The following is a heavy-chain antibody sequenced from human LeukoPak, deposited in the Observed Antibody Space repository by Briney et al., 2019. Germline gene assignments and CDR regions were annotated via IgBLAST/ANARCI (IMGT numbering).Heavy chain of an antibody. V-gene: IGHV1-18*01. CDR3: ARHPDDYGDYIGWFDP. CDR1: GYTFTSYG. Sequence: ASVKVSCKASGYTFTSYGISWVRQAPGQGLEWMGWISAYNGNTNYAQKLQGRVTMTTDTSTSTAYMELRSLRSDDTAVYYCARHPDDYGDYIGWFDPWGQGTLVTVSS. J-gene: IGHJ5*02. CDR2: ISAYNGNT. D-gene: IGHD4-17*01.